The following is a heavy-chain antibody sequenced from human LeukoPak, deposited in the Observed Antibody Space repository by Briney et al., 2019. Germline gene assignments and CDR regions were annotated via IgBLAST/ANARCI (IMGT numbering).Heavy chain of an antibody. V-gene: IGHV4-59*08. J-gene: IGHJ4*02. Sequence: SETLSLTCTVSLGSIRSSFWSWIRQPPGKGLEWIAYIYNSGSTKYNPSLQSRVSISVHTSKSQVSLKLSSVTAADTAVYYWASLGGTYDFWGQGTLATVYS. CDR1: LGSIRSSF. CDR2: IYNSGST. D-gene: IGHD1-26*01. CDR3: ASLGGTYDF.